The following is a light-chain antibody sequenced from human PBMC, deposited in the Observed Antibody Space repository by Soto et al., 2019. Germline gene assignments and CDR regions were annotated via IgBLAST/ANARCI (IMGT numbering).Light chain of an antibody. V-gene: IGLV1-44*01. CDR3: AAWDDSLNGPV. CDR2: SNN. Sequence: QSVLTQPPSASGTPGQRVTISCSGSSSNSGSNTVNWYQQLPGTSPKLLIYSNNQRPSGVPDRFSGSKSGTSASLAISVLQSADEADYYCAAWDDSLNGPVVGGGTKVTVL. J-gene: IGLJ2*01. CDR1: SSNSGSNT.